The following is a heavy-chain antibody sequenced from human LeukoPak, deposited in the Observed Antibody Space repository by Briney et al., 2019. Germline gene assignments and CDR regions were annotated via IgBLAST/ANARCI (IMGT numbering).Heavy chain of an antibody. CDR1: GYTFTGYY. Sequence: GASVKVSCKASGYTFTGYYMHWVRQAPGQGLEWMGWINPNSGGTNYAQKLQGRVTMTTDTSTSTAYMELRSLRSDDTAVYYCARDPRGYSYGIDINFDYWGQGTLVTVSS. CDR3: ARDPRGYSYGIDINFDY. D-gene: IGHD5-18*01. V-gene: IGHV1-2*02. J-gene: IGHJ4*02. CDR2: INPNSGGT.